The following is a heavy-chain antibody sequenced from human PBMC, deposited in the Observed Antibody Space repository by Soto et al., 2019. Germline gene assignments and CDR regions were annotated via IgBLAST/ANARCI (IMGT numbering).Heavy chain of an antibody. J-gene: IGHJ4*02. D-gene: IGHD1-1*01. Sequence: QVHLVQSGAEVKKPGASVKVSCKASGYTFTSYGITWVRQAPGQGLEWMGWISAHNGNTDYAQKLQGRVIVTRDTSTCRAYMELRSLRSDDTAVYYCARGRYGDYWGQGALVTVSS. V-gene: IGHV1-18*01. CDR3: ARGRYGDY. CDR1: GYTFTSYG. CDR2: ISAHNGNT.